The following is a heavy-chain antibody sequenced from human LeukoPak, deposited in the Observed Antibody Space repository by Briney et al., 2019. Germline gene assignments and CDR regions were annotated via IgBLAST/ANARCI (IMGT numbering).Heavy chain of an antibody. CDR3: AKDQELLFPYYFDY. Sequence: ASVKVSCKASGYSFTSNYIHWVRQAPGEVLEWKGMIYPRDGSTSYAQKFQGRVTVTRDTSTSTVHMELSGLRSEDTAVYYCAKDQELLFPYYFDYWGQGTLVTVSS. J-gene: IGHJ4*02. D-gene: IGHD1-26*01. V-gene: IGHV1-46*01. CDR2: IYPRDGST. CDR1: GYSFTSNY.